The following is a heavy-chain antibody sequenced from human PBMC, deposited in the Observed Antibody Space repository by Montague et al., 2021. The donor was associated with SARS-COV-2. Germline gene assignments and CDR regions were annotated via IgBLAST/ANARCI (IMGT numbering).Heavy chain of an antibody. J-gene: IGHJ4*02. CDR3: SSGDFFDY. V-gene: IGHV3-7*01. CDR2: IKEDGSVR. Sequence: SLRLSCAASGFIFSSQWMSWVRQAPGKGLEWVANIKEDGSVRQYAASVKGRFTISRDNAKNSLVLQMNSLRVEDTAFYYCSSGDFFDYWGQGTLVTVSS. D-gene: IGHD3-16*01. CDR1: GFIFSSQW.